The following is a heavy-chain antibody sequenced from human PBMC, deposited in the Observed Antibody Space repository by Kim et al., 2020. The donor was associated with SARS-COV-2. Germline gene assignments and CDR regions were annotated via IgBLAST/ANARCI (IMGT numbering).Heavy chain of an antibody. J-gene: IGHJ4*02. CDR1: GGSFSGYY. CDR2: INHSGST. CDR3: ARGISTSSIAAAAPWGGDFDY. Sequence: SETLSLTCAVYGGSFSGYYWSWIRQPPGKGLEWIGEINHSGSTNYNPSLKSRVTISVDTSKNQFSLKLSSVTAADTAVYYCARGISTSSIAAAAPWGGDFDYWGQGTLVTVSS. V-gene: IGHV4-34*01. D-gene: IGHD6-13*01.